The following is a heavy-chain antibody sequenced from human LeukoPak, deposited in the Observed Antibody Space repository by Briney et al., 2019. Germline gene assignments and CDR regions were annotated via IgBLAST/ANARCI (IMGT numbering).Heavy chain of an antibody. D-gene: IGHD3-3*01. CDR3: ARARFLEWLLRDAFDI. CDR1: GFTFSSYW. CDR2: IKRDGSEK. J-gene: IGHJ3*02. V-gene: IGHV3-7*04. Sequence: GGSLRLSCAASGFTFSSYWMSWVRQAPGKGLEWVANIKRDGSEKYYVDSVKGRFTISRDNAKNSLYLQMNSLRAEDTAVYYCARARFLEWLLRDAFDIWGQGTMVTVSS.